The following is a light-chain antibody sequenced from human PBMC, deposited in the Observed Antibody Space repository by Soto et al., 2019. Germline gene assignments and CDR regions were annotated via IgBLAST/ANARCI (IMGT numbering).Light chain of an antibody. CDR3: SSYTGSSFYV. V-gene: IGLV2-14*01. CDR2: DVS. CDR1: SSDVGGYNY. J-gene: IGLJ1*01. Sequence: QSVLTQPASVSGSPGQSITISCTGTSSDVGGYNYVSWYQQHPGKAPKLMIYDVSNRPSGVSNRFSGSKSGNTASLTISGLQAEDGAFXYCSSYTGSSFYVCERGTK.